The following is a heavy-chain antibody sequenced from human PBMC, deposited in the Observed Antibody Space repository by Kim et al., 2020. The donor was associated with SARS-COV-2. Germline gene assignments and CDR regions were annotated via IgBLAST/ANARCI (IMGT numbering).Heavy chain of an antibody. V-gene: IGHV1-69*13. D-gene: IGHD6-13*01. CDR2: IIPIFGTA. Sequence: SVKVSCKASGGTFSSYAISWVRQAPGQGLEWMGGIIPIFGTANYAQKFQGRVTITADESTSTAYMELSSLRSEDTAVYYCARESRYSSSWYGPKGSFFDYWGQGTLVTVSS. J-gene: IGHJ4*02. CDR1: GGTFSSYA. CDR3: ARESRYSSSWYGPKGSFFDY.